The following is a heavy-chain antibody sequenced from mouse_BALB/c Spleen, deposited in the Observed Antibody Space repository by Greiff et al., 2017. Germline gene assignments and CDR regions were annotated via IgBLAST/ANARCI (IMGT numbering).Heavy chain of an antibody. D-gene: IGHD3-2*02. Sequence: QVQLQQPGAELVKPGASVNLSCKASGYTFTSYWMHWVKQRPGQGLEWIGEINPSNGRTNYNEKFKSKATLTVDKSSSTAYMQLSSLTSEDSAVYYCARQAGPYWYFDVWGAGTTVTVSS. J-gene: IGHJ1*01. CDR2: INPSNGRT. CDR1: GYTFTSYW. V-gene: IGHV1S81*02. CDR3: ARQAGPYWYFDV.